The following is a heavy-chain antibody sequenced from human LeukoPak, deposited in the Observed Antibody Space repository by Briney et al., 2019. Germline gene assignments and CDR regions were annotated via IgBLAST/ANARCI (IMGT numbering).Heavy chain of an antibody. CDR1: GYSFTSYW. CDR2: TYPGDSDT. Sequence: GESLKISCKGSGYSFTSYWIGWVRQMPGKGLEWMGITYPGDSDTRYSPSFQGQVTISADKSISTAYLQWSSLKASDTAMYYCASLIYGDNLGPPYYFDYWGQGTLVTVSS. D-gene: IGHD4-23*01. CDR3: ASLIYGDNLGPPYYFDY. J-gene: IGHJ4*02. V-gene: IGHV5-51*01.